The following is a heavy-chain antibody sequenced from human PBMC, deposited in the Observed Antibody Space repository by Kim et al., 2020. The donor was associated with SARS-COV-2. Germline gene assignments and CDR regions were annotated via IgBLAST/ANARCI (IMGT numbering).Heavy chain of an antibody. CDR3: ARDLGNSGYGYDY. J-gene: IGHJ4*02. D-gene: IGHD5-12*01. V-gene: IGHV1-2*02. Sequence: AQKFQGRVTMTRDTSISTAYMELSRLRSDDTAVYYCARDLGNSGYGYDYWGQGTLVTVSS.